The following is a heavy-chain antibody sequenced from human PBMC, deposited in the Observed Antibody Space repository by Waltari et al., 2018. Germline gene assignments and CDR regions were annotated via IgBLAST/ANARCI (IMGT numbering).Heavy chain of an antibody. D-gene: IGHD2-2*01. J-gene: IGHJ4*02. Sequence: QVQLVQSGAEVKKPGASVKVSCKASGYTFTGYYMHWVRQAPGQGLEWRGWINPNSGGTNYAQKFQGRVTMTRDTSISTAYMELSRLRSDDTAVYYCATTYIGYCSSTSCYPIDYWGQGTLVTVSS. CDR3: ATTYIGYCSSTSCYPIDY. V-gene: IGHV1-2*02. CDR2: INPNSGGT. CDR1: GYTFTGYY.